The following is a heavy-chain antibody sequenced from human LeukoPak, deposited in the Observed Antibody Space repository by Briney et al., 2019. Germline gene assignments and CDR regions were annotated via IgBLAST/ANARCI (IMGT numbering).Heavy chain of an antibody. J-gene: IGHJ4*02. CDR2: ISSSSYI. CDR3: ARESSVVGRNIDY. Sequence: GGSLRLSCAASGFTFSNYKMNWVRQAPGKGLEWVSSISSSSYIYYADSVKGRFTISRDNAKNSPYLQMNSLRAEDTAVYYCARESSVVGRNIDYWGQGTLVTVSS. CDR1: GFTFSNYK. D-gene: IGHD1-26*01. V-gene: IGHV3-21*01.